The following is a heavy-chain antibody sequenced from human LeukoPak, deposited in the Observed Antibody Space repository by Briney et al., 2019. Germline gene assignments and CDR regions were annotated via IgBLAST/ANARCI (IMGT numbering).Heavy chain of an antibody. CDR3: ARGRFLEWLYTD. J-gene: IGHJ4*02. V-gene: IGHV3-33*08. Sequence: GGSLRLSCAASGFTFSSYGMHWVRQAPGKGLEWVAVIWYDGSNKYYADSVKGRFTISRGNSKNTLYLQMNSLRAEDTAVYYCARGRFLEWLYTDWGQGTLVTVSS. CDR2: IWYDGSNK. CDR1: GFTFSSYG. D-gene: IGHD3-3*01.